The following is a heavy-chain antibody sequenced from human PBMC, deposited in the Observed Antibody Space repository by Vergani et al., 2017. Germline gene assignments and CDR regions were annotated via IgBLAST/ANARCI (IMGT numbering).Heavy chain of an antibody. CDR2: IYPGDSDT. CDR1: GYSFTSYW. D-gene: IGHD3-9*01. J-gene: IGHJ2*01. Sequence: EVQLVQSGAEVKKPGESLKISCKGSGYSFTSYWIGWVRQMPGKGLGWMGIIYPGDSDTRYSPSFRGQVTISADKSISTAYLQWSSLKASDTALYYCARHGRYFDWHVVWYFDLWGRGTLVTVAS. CDR3: ARHGRYFDWHVVWYFDL. V-gene: IGHV5-51*01.